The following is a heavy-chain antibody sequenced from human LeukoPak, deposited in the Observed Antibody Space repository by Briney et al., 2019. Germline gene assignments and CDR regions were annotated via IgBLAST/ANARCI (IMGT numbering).Heavy chain of an antibody. Sequence: GASVKVSCKASGYTFTSYGISWVRQAPGQGLEWMGWISAYSGNTNYAQKLQGRVTMTTDTSTSTAYMELRSLRSDDTAVYYCARVGIVATIPAFDYWGQGTLATVSS. CDR1: GYTFTSYG. CDR3: ARVGIVATIPAFDY. CDR2: ISAYSGNT. V-gene: IGHV1-18*01. J-gene: IGHJ4*02. D-gene: IGHD5-12*01.